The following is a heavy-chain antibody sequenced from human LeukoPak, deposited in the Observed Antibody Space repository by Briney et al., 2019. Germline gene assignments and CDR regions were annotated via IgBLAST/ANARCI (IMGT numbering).Heavy chain of an antibody. V-gene: IGHV3-66*01. D-gene: IGHD2-2*01. CDR2: IYSGGST. CDR1: GFSVSSNY. J-gene: IGHJ4*02. Sequence: PGGSLRLSCTASGFSVSSNYMSWVRQALGKGLEWVSVIYSGGSTYYADSVKGRFTISRDKSKNTLYLQMNSLRAEDTAAYYCAKSKVVVPAPEATVDYWGQGTLVTVSS. CDR3: AKSKVVVPAPEATVDY.